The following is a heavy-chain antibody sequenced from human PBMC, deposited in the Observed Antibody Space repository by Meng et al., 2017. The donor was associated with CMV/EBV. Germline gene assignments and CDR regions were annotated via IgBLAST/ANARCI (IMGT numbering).Heavy chain of an antibody. CDR2: INPNSGGT. Sequence: ASVKVSCKASGYTFTGHYLHGVRQAPGQGLEWMGWINPNSGGTYYAQEFQGRAIMTRDTSTRTAYMDLSRLRSDDTALYYCAREWRRRRYDGNYNVPDGFDIWGQGTMVTVSS. V-gene: IGHV1-2*02. CDR3: AREWRRRRYDGNYNVPDGFDI. J-gene: IGHJ3*02. D-gene: IGHD1-26*01. CDR1: GYTFTGHY.